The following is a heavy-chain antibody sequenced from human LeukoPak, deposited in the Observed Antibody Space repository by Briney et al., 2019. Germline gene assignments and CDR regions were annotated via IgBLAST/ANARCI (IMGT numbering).Heavy chain of an antibody. CDR2: IPYDGSNK. CDR1: GFSFSSYA. V-gene: IGHV3-30-3*01. J-gene: IGHJ4*02. D-gene: IGHD3-22*01. Sequence: GGSLRLSCAASGFSFSSYAMHWVRQAPGKGLEWVAVIPYDGSNKYYSDSVKGRFTISRDNSKNTLYLQMNSLRPEDTAVYYCARDRNYYDSIKDYWGQGTLVTVSS. CDR3: ARDRNYYDSIKDY.